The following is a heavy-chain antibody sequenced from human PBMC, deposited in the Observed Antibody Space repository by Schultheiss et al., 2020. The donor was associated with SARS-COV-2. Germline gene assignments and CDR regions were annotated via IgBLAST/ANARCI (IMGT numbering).Heavy chain of an antibody. J-gene: IGHJ4*02. CDR1: GFTVSSNH. V-gene: IGHV3-30*18. D-gene: IGHD2-21*02. Sequence: GGSLRLSCAVSGFTVSSNHMTWVRQAPGRGLEWVAVISYDGSNKYYADSVKGRFTISRDNSKNTLYLQMNSLRAEDTAVYYCAKYCGGDCYYFDYWGQGTLVTVSS. CDR2: ISYDGSNK. CDR3: AKYCGGDCYYFDY.